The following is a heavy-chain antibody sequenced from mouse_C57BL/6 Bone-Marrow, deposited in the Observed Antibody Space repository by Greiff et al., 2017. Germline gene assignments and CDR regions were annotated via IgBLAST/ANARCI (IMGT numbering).Heavy chain of an antibody. V-gene: IGHV1-59*01. Sequence: QVQLQQPGAELVRPGTSVKLSCKASGYTFTSYWMHWVKQRPGQGLEWIGVIDPSDSYTNYNQKFKGKATLTVDTSSSTAYMQLSSLTSEDSAVDYGARTGITPVVGYWGQGTTLTVSS. CDR2: IDPSDSYT. D-gene: IGHD1-1*01. CDR3: ARTGITPVVGY. CDR1: GYTFTSYW. J-gene: IGHJ2*01.